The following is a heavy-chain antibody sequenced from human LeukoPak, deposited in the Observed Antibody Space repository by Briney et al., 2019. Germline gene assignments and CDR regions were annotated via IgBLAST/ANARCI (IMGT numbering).Heavy chain of an antibody. CDR2: ISWNSGNI. V-gene: IGHV3-9*01. Sequence: GGSLRLPCAGSGFTFDDYAMHWVRQTPGKGLEWVSGISWNSGNIAYADFVGGRFTISRDNAKNSLSLQMNSLSDEDTAVYYCAKDAYGGATFFYYMDVWGKGTTVTVSS. D-gene: IGHD2/OR15-2a*01. J-gene: IGHJ6*03. CDR3: AKDAYGGATFFYYMDV. CDR1: GFTFDDYA.